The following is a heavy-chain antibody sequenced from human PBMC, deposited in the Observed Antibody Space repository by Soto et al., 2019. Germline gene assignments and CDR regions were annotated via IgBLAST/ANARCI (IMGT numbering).Heavy chain of an antibody. D-gene: IGHD2-15*01. V-gene: IGHV4-61*01. J-gene: IGHJ4*02. Sequence: SDTLSLTCTVSGGSISISSYYWSWILQPPGKGLEWIGYIYYSGSTNYNPSLKSRVTISVDTSKNQFSLKLSSVTAADTAVYYCATMGTPATGLYFFDYWGQGSLVTVS. CDR3: ATMGTPATGLYFFDY. CDR1: GGSISISSYY. CDR2: IYYSGST.